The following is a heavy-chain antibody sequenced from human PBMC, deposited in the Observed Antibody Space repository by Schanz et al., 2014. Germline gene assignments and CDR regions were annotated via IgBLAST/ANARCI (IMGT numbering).Heavy chain of an antibody. D-gene: IGHD3-10*01. Sequence: QVQLVQSGAEVKKPGASVKVSCKPSGGTFVTFFFTWVRQAPGQGPQWMGRISPLLGVANYAQEFQGRLTITADTSTSTAYMELSSLRSDDTAVYYCGRGFSRSYIDFWGQGTLSTVSS. CDR3: GRGFSRSYIDF. J-gene: IGHJ4*02. CDR2: ISPLLGVA. CDR1: GGTFVTFF. V-gene: IGHV1-69*04.